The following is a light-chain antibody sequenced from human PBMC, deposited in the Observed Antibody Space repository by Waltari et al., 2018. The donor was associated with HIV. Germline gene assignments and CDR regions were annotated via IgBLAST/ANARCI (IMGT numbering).Light chain of an antibody. J-gene: IGKJ2*01. CDR2: AAS. CDR1: QSISTY. Sequence: DIQMTQSPSSLSASVGDRVIITCRASQSISTYLKWYQQKPGKAPKLLIYAASNLQSGVPSGFRGGGSGTDFSLTISSLQPEYFATYYCQQGYSSPYTFGQGTKVEIK. V-gene: IGKV1-39*01. CDR3: QQGYSSPYT.